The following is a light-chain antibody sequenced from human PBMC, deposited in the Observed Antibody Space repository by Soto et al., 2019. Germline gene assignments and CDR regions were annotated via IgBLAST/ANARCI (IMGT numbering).Light chain of an antibody. CDR1: PSVFYSSNNKNY. J-gene: IGKJ1*01. CDR3: HQYYSSPPT. CDR2: WAS. Sequence: DIVMTQSPESLAVSLGERATINCKSSPSVFYSSNNKNYLSWYQQKPGQPPKLLIYWASTRESGVPDRFSGSGSGTDFTLTVSSLQAEDVAVYYCHQYYSSPPTFGQGSKVEVK. V-gene: IGKV4-1*01.